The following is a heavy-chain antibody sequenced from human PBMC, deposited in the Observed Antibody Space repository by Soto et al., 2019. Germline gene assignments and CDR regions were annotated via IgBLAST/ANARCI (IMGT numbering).Heavy chain of an antibody. CDR1: GFTFSSYG. J-gene: IGHJ5*02. D-gene: IGHD3-10*01. CDR3: AKDPYGSGTPLGWFDP. CDR2: ISYDGSNK. Sequence: QVQLVESGGGVVQPGRSLRLSCAASGFTFSSYGIHWVRQAPGKGLEWVAVISYDGSNKYYADSVKGRFTISRDNSKNTLNLQMNSLRAEDTAVYYCAKDPYGSGTPLGWFDPWGQGTLVTVSS. V-gene: IGHV3-30*18.